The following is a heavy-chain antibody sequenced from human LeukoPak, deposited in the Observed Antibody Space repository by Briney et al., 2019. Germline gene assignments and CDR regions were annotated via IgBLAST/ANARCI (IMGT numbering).Heavy chain of an antibody. J-gene: IGHJ6*03. Sequence: ASVKVSCKASGYTFTGYYMHWVRQAPGQGLEWMGWMNPNSGNTGYAQKFQGRVTITRNTSISTAYMELSSLRSEDTAVYYCARARAYYDFWSGYYYYYYYYMDVWGKGTTVTVSS. CDR2: MNPNSGNT. CDR1: GYTFTGYY. D-gene: IGHD3-3*01. V-gene: IGHV1-8*03. CDR3: ARARAYYDFWSGYYYYYYYYMDV.